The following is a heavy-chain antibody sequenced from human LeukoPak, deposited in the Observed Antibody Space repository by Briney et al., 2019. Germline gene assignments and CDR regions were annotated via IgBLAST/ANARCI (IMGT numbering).Heavy chain of an antibody. V-gene: IGHV1-18*01. Sequence: GASVKVSCKASGYTFSSYGISWVRQAPGHGLEWMGWISTYNGNTNYAQKLQGRVTMTTDTSTSTAYMELRSLRSDDTAVYYCARDSTGNYYDYYGMDVWGQGTTVTVSS. CDR2: ISTYNGNT. D-gene: IGHD1-14*01. CDR3: ARDSTGNYYDYYGMDV. CDR1: GYTFSSYG. J-gene: IGHJ6*02.